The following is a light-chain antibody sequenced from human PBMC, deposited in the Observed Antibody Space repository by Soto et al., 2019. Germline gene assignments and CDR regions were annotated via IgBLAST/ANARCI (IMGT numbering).Light chain of an antibody. CDR1: ETISTF. CDR3: QQSYSTSPIT. CDR2: AAS. J-gene: IGKJ5*01. Sequence: DLQMTQSPSSLSASVGDRVTMTCRASETISTFLNWYQHKPGKAPKLLIYAASRLQSGVPSRFSGSGSGTDFTLTIIGLQPEDFASYYCQQSYSTSPITFGQGTRLEI. V-gene: IGKV1-39*01.